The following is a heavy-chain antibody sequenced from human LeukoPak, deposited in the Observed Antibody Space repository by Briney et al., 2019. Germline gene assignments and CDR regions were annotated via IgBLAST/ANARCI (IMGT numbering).Heavy chain of an antibody. CDR3: AREQASEVVTALGY. Sequence: ASVKVSCKTSGGIFNSYGISWVRQAPGQGLEWMGGTIPTFGTVHYAQKFQDRVTISADESTSTAYMELTGLRSEDTAIYYCAREQASEVVTALGYWGQGTLVTVSS. CDR2: TIPTFGTV. D-gene: IGHD2-21*02. V-gene: IGHV1-69*13. CDR1: GGIFNSYG. J-gene: IGHJ4*02.